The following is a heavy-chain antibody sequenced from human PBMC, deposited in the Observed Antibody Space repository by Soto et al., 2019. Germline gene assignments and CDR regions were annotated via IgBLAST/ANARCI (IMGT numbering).Heavy chain of an antibody. CDR3: AKGPGIANHFDH. CDR1: GFIFSNYA. V-gene: IGHV3-23*01. J-gene: IGHJ4*02. D-gene: IGHD6-13*01. Sequence: GGSLRLSCAASGFIFSNYAMSWVRQAPGKGLEWVSAISGSGAYTYYADSVKGRFTISRDNSKNTMFVQMNSLRAEDTAVYYFAKGPGIANHFDHSSQGTLVTVSS. CDR2: ISGSGAYT.